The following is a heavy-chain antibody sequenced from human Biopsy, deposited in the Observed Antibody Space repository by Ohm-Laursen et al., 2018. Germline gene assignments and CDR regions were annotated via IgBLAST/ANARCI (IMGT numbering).Heavy chain of an antibody. CDR3: AADINVWNVNY. J-gene: IGHJ4*02. V-gene: IGHV1-24*01. D-gene: IGHD1-1*01. CDR2: FDREERKT. CDR1: GYTLTELS. Sequence: GASVKVSCNVSGYTLTELSIHWVRQTGGKGLEWMGGFDREERKTVYAEKFQGRVTMTEDTSTDTVYMEVTSLRSDDTAVYYCAADINVWNVNYWGQGTQVTVSS.